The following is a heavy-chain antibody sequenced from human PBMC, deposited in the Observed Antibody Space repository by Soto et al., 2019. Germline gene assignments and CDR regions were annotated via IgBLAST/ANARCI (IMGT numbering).Heavy chain of an antibody. D-gene: IGHD2-2*01. J-gene: IGHJ6*02. CDR3: ARDRLVPYGYGMDV. Sequence: QMQLVESGGGVVQPGRSLRLSCAASGFTFRSYGIHWVRQAPGKGLEWVAIIWFDGSKKYYVDSVKGRFGVSRDNSKNTLYLQMNSLRVEDTAVYYCARDRLVPYGYGMDVWGQGTTVTVSS. CDR2: IWFDGSKK. CDR1: GFTFRSYG. V-gene: IGHV3-33*01.